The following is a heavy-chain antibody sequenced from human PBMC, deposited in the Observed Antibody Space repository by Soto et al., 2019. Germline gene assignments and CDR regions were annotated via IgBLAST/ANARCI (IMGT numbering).Heavy chain of an antibody. Sequence: SETLSLTCSVSGGSISSSLYYWGWLRQPPMKGMEWLGSIYYSGNTYYNASLKSRVTISVDTSKNQFSLKLSSVTAADTAVYYCARGFSSSWYRVPFRYFDYWGQGTLVTVSS. D-gene: IGHD6-13*01. CDR2: IYYSGNT. J-gene: IGHJ4*02. CDR1: GGSISSSLYY. CDR3: ARGFSSSWYRVPFRYFDY. V-gene: IGHV4-39*01.